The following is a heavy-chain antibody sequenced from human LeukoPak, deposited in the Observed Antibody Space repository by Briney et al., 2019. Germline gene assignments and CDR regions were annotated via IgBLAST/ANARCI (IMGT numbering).Heavy chain of an antibody. CDR1: GFTFSSYW. V-gene: IGHV3-74*01. J-gene: IGHJ5*02. D-gene: IGHD2/OR15-2a*01. CDR3: TKSYLLDP. Sequence: GGSLRLSCAGSGFTFSSYWMHWVRQAPGKGLVWVSRIKYDGSSAYYADSVRGRFTISRDNAKSTLYLQMNSLRVEDTAVYYCTKSYLLDPWGQGTLVTVSS. CDR2: IKYDGSSA.